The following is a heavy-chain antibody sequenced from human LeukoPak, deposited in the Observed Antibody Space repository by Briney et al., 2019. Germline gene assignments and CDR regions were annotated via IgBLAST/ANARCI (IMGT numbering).Heavy chain of an antibody. J-gene: IGHJ4*02. CDR2: ISGSGGST. CDR1: GFTFSSYA. D-gene: IGHD3-10*01. CDR3: AKSPGELLWFGELVY. Sequence: GGSLRLSRAASGFTFSSYAMSWVRQAPGKGLEWVSAISGSGGSTYYADSVKGRFTISRDNSKNTLYLQMNSLRAEDTAVYYCAKSPGELLWFGELVYWGQGTLVTVSS. V-gene: IGHV3-23*01.